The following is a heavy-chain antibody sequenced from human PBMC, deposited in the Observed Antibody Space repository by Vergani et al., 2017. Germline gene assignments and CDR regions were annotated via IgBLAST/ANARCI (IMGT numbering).Heavy chain of an antibody. Sequence: EVQLVESGGGLVKPWGSLRLSCAASGFTFSNAWMSWVRQAPGKGLEWVGRIKSKTDGGTTDYAAPVKGRFTISRDDSKNTLYLQMNSLKTEDTAVYYCTTRAGVPAAIGYAFDIWGQGTMVTVSS. CDR2: IKSKTDGGTT. V-gene: IGHV3-15*01. J-gene: IGHJ3*02. CDR1: GFTFSNAW. D-gene: IGHD2-2*02. CDR3: TTRAGVPAAIGYAFDI.